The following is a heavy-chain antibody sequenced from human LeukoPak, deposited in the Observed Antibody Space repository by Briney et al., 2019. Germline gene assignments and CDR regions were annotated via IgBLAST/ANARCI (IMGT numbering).Heavy chain of an antibody. Sequence: PSETLSLTCTVSGGSISSYYWSWIRQPPGKGLEWIGYIYYSGSTNYNPSLKSRVTISVDTSKNQFSLKLSSVTAADTAVYYCARDPPDPYSYGFDIWGQGTMVTVSS. CDR1: GGSISSYY. CDR3: ARDPPDPYSYGFDI. J-gene: IGHJ3*02. V-gene: IGHV4-59*01. CDR2: IYYSGST. D-gene: IGHD5-18*01.